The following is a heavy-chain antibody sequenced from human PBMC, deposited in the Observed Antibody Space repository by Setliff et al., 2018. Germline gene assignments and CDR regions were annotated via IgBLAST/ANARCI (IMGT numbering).Heavy chain of an antibody. V-gene: IGHV4-38-2*01. CDR2: IYHSGST. J-gene: IGHJ5*02. D-gene: IGHD3-10*01. CDR3: ARHVYGSGSYYNWFDP. CDR1: GYSISSGYY. Sequence: SETLSLTCAVSGYSISSGYYWGWIRQPPGKGLEWIGSIYHSGSTYYNPSLKSRVTISVDTSKNQFSLKLSSVTAADTAVYYCARHVYGSGSYYNWFDPWVPETLLVTVSS.